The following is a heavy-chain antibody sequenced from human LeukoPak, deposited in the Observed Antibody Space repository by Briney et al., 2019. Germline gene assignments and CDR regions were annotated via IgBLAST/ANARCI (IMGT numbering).Heavy chain of an antibody. J-gene: IGHJ6*02. CDR2: ISSSGSTI. V-gene: IGHV3-11*04. D-gene: IGHD2-2*01. Sequence: KAGGSLRLSCAASGFTFSDYYMSWIRQAPGKGLEWVSYISSSGSTIYYADSVKGRFTISRDNAKNSLYLQMNSLRAEDTAVYYCAILIYQLLLLGYYGMDVWGQGTTVTVSS. CDR3: AILIYQLLLLGYYGMDV. CDR1: GFTFSDYY.